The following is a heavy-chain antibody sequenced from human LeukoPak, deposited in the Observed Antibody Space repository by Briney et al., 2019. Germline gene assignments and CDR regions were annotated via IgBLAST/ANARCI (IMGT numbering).Heavy chain of an antibody. CDR2: IYTSGST. Sequence: PSETLSLTCTVSGGSISSGSYYWSWIRQPAGKGLEWIGRIYTSGSTNYNPSLKSRVTISADTYKTQFSLKLSSVTAADTAVYYCARSHYGSGSYYSVGDYWGQGTLVTVSS. V-gene: IGHV4-61*02. CDR3: ARSHYGSGSYYSVGDY. D-gene: IGHD3-10*01. CDR1: GGSISSGSYY. J-gene: IGHJ4*02.